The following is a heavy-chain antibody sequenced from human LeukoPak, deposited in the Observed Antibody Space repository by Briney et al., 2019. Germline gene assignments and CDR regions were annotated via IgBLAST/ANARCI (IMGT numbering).Heavy chain of an antibody. J-gene: IGHJ6*03. D-gene: IGHD3-9*01. CDR1: GDSISSYY. CDR2: IYTSGST. V-gene: IGHV4-4*07. Sequence: SETLSLTCTVSGDSISSYYWSWIRQPAGRGLEWIGRIYTSGSTNYNPSLKSRVTMSVDTSKNQFSLKLSSVTAADTAVYYCARVHTTGYFPRYSYYCMDVWGRGTTVTVSS. CDR3: ARVHTTGYFPRYSYYCMDV.